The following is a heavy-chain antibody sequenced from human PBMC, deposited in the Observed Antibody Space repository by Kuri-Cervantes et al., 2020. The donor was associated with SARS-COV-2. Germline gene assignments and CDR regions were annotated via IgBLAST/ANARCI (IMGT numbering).Heavy chain of an antibody. CDR1: GGSISSSSYY. CDR2: IYYSGST. V-gene: IGHV4-39*07. J-gene: IGHJ6*02. D-gene: IGHD3-22*01. Sequence: SETLSLTCTVSGGSISSSSYYWGWIRQPPGKGLEWIGSIYYSGSTNYNPSLKSRVTISVDRSKNQFSLKVRSVTAADTAVYYCARDGNSSGLLYYYYYGMDVWGQGTTVTVSS. CDR3: ARDGNSSGLLYYYYYGMDV.